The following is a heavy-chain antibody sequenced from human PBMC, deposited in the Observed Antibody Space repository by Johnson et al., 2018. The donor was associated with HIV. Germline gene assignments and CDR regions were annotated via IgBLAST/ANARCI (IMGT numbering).Heavy chain of an antibody. Sequence: RLSCAASGFTFSDYYMSWIRQAPGKGLEWVSYISSSGSTIYYADSVKGRFTISRDNAKNSLYLQMNSLRAEATAVYYCARDRGRGGYSYGRGDAFDIWGQGTMVIVSS. CDR3: ARDRGRGGYSYGRGDAFDI. J-gene: IGHJ3*02. V-gene: IGHV3-11*04. D-gene: IGHD5-18*01. CDR2: ISSSGSTI. CDR1: GFTFSDYY.